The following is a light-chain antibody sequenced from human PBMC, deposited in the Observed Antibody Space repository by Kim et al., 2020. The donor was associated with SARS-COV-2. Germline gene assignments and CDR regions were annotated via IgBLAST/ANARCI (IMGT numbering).Light chain of an antibody. J-gene: IGKJ2*01. CDR3: QQYDESSRT. Sequence: ETVMTQSPATLAMSPGERATLSCRASETINRNYVAWYQQKPGQAPRLLIYGASIRASGIPARFSGSGSGTDFSLTISSLQSEDFAVYYCQQYDESSRTLRQGNKVDI. CDR1: ETINRN. CDR2: GAS. V-gene: IGKV3-15*01.